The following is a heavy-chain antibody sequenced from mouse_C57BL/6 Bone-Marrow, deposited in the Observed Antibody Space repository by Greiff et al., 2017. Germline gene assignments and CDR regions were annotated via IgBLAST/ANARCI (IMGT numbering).Heavy chain of an antibody. V-gene: IGHV5-16*01. CDR1: GFTFSDYY. CDR2: INYDGSST. J-gene: IGHJ3*01. D-gene: IGHD1-1*01. Sequence: EVNLVESEGGLVQPGSSMKLSCTASGFTFSDYYMAWVRQVPEKGLEWVANINYDGSSTYYLDSLKSRFIISRDNAKNILYLQMSSLKSEDTATYSCERGGYYYGSSYDWFAYWGQGTLVTVSA. CDR3: ERGGYYYGSSYDWFAY.